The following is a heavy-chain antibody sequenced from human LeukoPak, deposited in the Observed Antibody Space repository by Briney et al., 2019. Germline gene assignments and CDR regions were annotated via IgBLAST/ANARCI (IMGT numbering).Heavy chain of an antibody. V-gene: IGHV1-2*02. CDR2: INPNSGGT. Sequence: ASVKVSSKASGYTFTGYYIHWVRQAPGQGLEWMGWINPNSGGTNYAQKFQGRVTMTRDTSISTAYMELSRLRSDDTAVYYCARARSYRNAFDIWGQGTMVTVSS. J-gene: IGHJ3*02. CDR3: ARARSYRNAFDI. D-gene: IGHD3-16*02. CDR1: GYTFTGYY.